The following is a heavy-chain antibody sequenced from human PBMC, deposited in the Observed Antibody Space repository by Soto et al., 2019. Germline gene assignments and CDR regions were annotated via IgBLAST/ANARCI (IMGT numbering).Heavy chain of an antibody. CDR3: SVVTHPYYFDY. J-gene: IGHJ4*02. CDR1: GYTFTGYY. Sequence: ASVKVSCKASGYTFTGYYMHWVRQAPGQGLEWMGWINPNSGGTNYAQKFQGRVTMTRDTSISTAYMEPSRLRSDDTAVYYCSVVTHPYYFDYWGQGTLVTVSS. CDR2: INPNSGGT. D-gene: IGHD3-22*01. V-gene: IGHV1-2*02.